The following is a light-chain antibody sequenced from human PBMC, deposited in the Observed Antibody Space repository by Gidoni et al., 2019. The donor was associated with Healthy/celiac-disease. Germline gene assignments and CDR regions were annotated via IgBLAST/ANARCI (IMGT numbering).Light chain of an antibody. J-gene: IGKJ3*01. CDR3: QQYNNWPLFT. Sequence: DIVLTQSPATLSVSPGERATLACRASQSVSSNLAWYQQKPGQAARRLIYGASTRATGIPARFSGSGSGTEFTRTISSLQSEDFAVYYCQQYNNWPLFTFGPGTKVDIK. CDR1: QSVSSN. V-gene: IGKV3-15*01. CDR2: GAS.